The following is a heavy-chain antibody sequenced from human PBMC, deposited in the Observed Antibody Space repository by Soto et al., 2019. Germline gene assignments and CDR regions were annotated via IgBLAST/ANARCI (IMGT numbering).Heavy chain of an antibody. D-gene: IGHD4-17*01. CDR3: ARKGSGDYALDH. J-gene: IGHJ4*02. V-gene: IGHV2-5*02. CDR1: GLSLSTGGVG. CDR2: IYWDDVK. Sequence: QITLKESGPTLVKPTQTLTLTCTLSGLSLSTGGVGVGWIRQSPGKALEWLAVIYWDDVKHYSPSLERRLTLTKDTSESEVVLTMTNMDPVDTAAYYCARKGSGDYALDHWGQGILVTVSS.